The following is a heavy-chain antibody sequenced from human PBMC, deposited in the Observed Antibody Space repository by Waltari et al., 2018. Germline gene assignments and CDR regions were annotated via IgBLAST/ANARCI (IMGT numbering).Heavy chain of an antibody. V-gene: IGHV1-69*01. Sequence: QVQLVQSGAEVKKPGSSVKVSCKASGGTFSSYAISWVRQAPGPGLEWMGGIIPIFGTANYAQKFQGRVTITADESTSTTYMELSSLRSEDTAVYYCARAIEYSGEDYYYYMDVWGKGTTVTVSS. CDR1: GGTFSSYA. CDR2: IIPIFGTA. D-gene: IGHD6-6*01. J-gene: IGHJ6*03. CDR3: ARAIEYSGEDYYYYMDV.